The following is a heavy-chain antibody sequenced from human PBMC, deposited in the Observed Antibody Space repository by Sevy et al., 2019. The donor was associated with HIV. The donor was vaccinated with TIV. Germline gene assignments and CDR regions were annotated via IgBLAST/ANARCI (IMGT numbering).Heavy chain of an antibody. CDR3: VKDFGGPTDY. J-gene: IGHJ4*02. CDR1: GFTVSSNY. V-gene: IGHV3-53*01. CDR2: IYSGGST. D-gene: IGHD3-16*01. Sequence: GGSLRLSCAASGFTVSSNYMSWVRQAPGKGLEWVSVIYSGGSTYYADSVKGRFTISRDNSKNTLYLQMNSLRVEDTAVYYCVKDFGGPTDYWGQGTLVTVSS.